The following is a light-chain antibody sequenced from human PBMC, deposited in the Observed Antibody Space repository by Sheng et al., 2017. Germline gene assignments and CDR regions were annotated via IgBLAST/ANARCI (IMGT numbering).Light chain of an antibody. CDR1: QSFSSY. Sequence: DIQMTQSPSSLSASVGDRVTITCRASQSFSSYLNWYQQKPGKAPKLLIYGASSLQSGVPSRFSGSGSGTDFTLTISSLQPEDFAIYYCQQTKTFGPGTRVDIK. V-gene: IGKV1-39*01. CDR3: QQTKT. CDR2: GAS. J-gene: IGKJ3*01.